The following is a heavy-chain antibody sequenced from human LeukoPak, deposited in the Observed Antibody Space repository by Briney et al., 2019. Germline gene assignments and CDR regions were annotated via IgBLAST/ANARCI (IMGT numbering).Heavy chain of an antibody. CDR2: IIPIIGIA. CDR3: GSDHGRFDY. CDR1: GGTFSSYA. Sequence: ASVKVSCKASGGTFSSYAISGVRQPPGQGLEWMGRIIPIIGIANYAQEFQGRVTITADKSTSTAYMELSSLRSEDTAVYYCGSDHGRFDYWGQGTLVTVSS. V-gene: IGHV1-69*04. J-gene: IGHJ4*02.